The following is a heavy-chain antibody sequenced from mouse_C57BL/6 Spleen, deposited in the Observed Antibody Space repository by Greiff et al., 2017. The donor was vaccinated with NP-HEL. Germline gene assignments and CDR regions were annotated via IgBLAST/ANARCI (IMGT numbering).Heavy chain of an antibody. J-gene: IGHJ2*01. Sequence: VKLMESGAELVRPGASVTLSCKASGYTFTDYEMHWVKQTPVHGLEWIGAIDPETGGTAYNQKFKGKALLTADKSSSTAYRELRSLTSEDSAVYYCTRPYYGSSFDYWGQGTTLTVSS. V-gene: IGHV1-15*01. CDR2: IDPETGGT. D-gene: IGHD1-1*01. CDR3: TRPYYGSSFDY. CDR1: GYTFTDYE.